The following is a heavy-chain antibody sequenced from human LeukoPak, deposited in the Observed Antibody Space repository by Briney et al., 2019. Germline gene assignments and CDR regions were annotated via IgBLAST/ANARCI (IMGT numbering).Heavy chain of an antibody. J-gene: IGHJ6*03. CDR3: ARQAGSSNYYYYYIDV. V-gene: IGHV5-51*01. Sequence: PGESLKISCKGSGYSFNRYWIGWVRQMPGKGLEWMGNIYPGDSHTKYSPSFQGQVTISADRSISTAYLQWSSLKASDTAMYYCARQAGSSNYYYYYIDVWGKGTTVTVSS. CDR1: GYSFNRYW. CDR2: IYPGDSHT. D-gene: IGHD6-6*01.